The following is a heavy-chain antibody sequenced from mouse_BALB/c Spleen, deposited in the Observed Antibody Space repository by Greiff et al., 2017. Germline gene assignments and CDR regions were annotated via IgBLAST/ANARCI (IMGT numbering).Heavy chain of an antibody. J-gene: IGHJ3*01. D-gene: IGHD2-4*01. CDR1: GFTFSSFG. CDR2: ISSGSSTI. V-gene: IGHV5-17*02. CDR3: ARAYYDYDEDWFAY. Sequence: EVHLVESGGGLVQPGGSRKLSCAASGFTFSSFGMHWVRQAPEKGLEWVAYISSGSSTIYYADTVKGRFTISRDNPKNTLFLQMTSLRSEDTAMYYCARAYYDYDEDWFAYWGQGTLVTVSA.